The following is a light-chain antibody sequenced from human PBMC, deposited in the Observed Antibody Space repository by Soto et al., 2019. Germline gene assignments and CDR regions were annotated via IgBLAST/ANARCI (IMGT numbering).Light chain of an antibody. J-gene: IGKJ1*01. V-gene: IGKV3-15*01. Sequence: EIVMTQSPGTLSMSPGDRATLSCRASQSVSSKLAWYQQKPGQAPRLLIYGASTRATGIPARFSGSGSGTEFTLIISSLQPEDFAVYYCQQYNNWPRAFGQGTKVEIK. CDR2: GAS. CDR1: QSVSSK. CDR3: QQYNNWPRA.